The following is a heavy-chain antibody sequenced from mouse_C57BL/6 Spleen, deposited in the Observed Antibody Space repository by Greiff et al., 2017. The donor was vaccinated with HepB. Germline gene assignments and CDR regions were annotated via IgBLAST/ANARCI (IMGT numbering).Heavy chain of an antibody. J-gene: IGHJ2*01. CDR2: IYPGSGNT. Sequence: QVQLKESGAELVRPGASVKLSCKASGYTFTDYYINWVKQRPGQGLEWIARIYPGSGNTYYNEKFKGKATLTAEKSSSTAYMQLSSLTSEVSAVYFCARENRGDYWGQGTTLTVSS. D-gene: IGHD2-14*01. CDR3: ARENRGDY. V-gene: IGHV1-76*01. CDR1: GYTFTDYY.